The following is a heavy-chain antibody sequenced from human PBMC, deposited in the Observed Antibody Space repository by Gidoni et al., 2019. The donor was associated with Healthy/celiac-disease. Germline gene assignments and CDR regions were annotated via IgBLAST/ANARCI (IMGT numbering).Heavy chain of an antibody. Sequence: QVQLVQSGAAVKKPGSSVKVSCKASGGTFSSYAISWVRQAPGQGLEWMGGIIPIFGTANYAQKFQGRVTITADESTSTAYMELSSLRSEDTAVYYCARSWSSFVVVTAIRQRDDAFDIWGQGTMVTVSS. CDR2: IIPIFGTA. V-gene: IGHV1-69*01. CDR1: GGTFSSYA. J-gene: IGHJ3*02. D-gene: IGHD2-21*02. CDR3: ARSWSSFVVVTAIRQRDDAFDI.